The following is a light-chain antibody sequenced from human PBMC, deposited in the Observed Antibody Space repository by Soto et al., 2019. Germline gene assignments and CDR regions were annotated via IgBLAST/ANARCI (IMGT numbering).Light chain of an antibody. V-gene: IGKV3-20*01. CDR2: GAS. CDR3: QQYATSPLT. J-gene: IGKJ1*01. Sequence: EIVLTQSPGTLSLSPGERATRSCRASQSVSNNYLAWYQQKPGQAPRLVIFGASNRATGIPDRFSASGSGTEFTLPISRLEPEDVAVYYCQQYATSPLTFGHGTKVDIK. CDR1: QSVSNNY.